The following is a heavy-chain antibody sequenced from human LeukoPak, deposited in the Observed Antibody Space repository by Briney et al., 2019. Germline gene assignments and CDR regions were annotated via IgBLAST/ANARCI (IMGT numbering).Heavy chain of an antibody. Sequence: WETLSLTCAVYGGSFSGYYWSWVRQAPGKGLEWVSYISSSGSTIYYADSVKGRFTISRDNAKNSLYLQMNSLRAEDTAVYYCAELGITMIGGVWGKGTTVTISS. J-gene: IGHJ6*04. V-gene: IGHV3-11*04. CDR2: ISSSGSTI. CDR1: GGSFSGYY. CDR3: AELGITMIGGV. D-gene: IGHD3-10*02.